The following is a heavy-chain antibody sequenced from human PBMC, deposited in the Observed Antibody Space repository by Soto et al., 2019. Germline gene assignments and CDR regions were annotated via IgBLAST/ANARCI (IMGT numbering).Heavy chain of an antibody. V-gene: IGHV5-51*01. J-gene: IGHJ3*02. D-gene: IGHD6-19*01. CDR2: IYPGDSDT. CDR1: GYSFTSYW. Sequence: GESLKISCKGSGYSFTSYWIGWVRQMPGKGLEWMGIIYPGDSDTRYSPSSQGQVTISADKSISTAYLQWSSLKASDTAMYYCARHFRGIAVAGADAFDIWGHGTMVTVSS. CDR3: ARHFRGIAVAGADAFDI.